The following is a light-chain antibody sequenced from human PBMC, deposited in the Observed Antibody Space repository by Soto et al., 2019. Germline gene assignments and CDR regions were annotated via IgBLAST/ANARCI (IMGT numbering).Light chain of an antibody. Sequence: EIVLTQSPATLSLSPGERATLSCRASQSVSSYLAWYQQKPGQAPRLLIYDASNRATGIPARFSGSGAGTDFTLASSSREPEDFAVYYCQQRSNWPPGVTVGGGTKGEIK. V-gene: IGKV3-11*01. CDR1: QSVSSY. J-gene: IGKJ4*01. CDR2: DAS. CDR3: QQRSNWPPGVT.